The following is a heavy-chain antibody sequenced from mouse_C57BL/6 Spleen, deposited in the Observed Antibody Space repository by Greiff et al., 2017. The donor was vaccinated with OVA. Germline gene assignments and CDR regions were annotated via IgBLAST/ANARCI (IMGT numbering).Heavy chain of an antibody. CDR3: ARDDDDYRRKFAY. J-gene: IGHJ3*01. Sequence: EVQRVESGGGLVKPGGSLKLSCAASGFTFSSYAMSWVRQTPEKRLEWVATISDGGSYTYYPDNVKGRFTISRDNAKNNLYLQMSHLKSEDTAMYYCARDDDDYRRKFAYWGQGTLVTVSA. CDR2: ISDGGSYT. V-gene: IGHV5-4*01. D-gene: IGHD2-3*01. CDR1: GFTFSSYA.